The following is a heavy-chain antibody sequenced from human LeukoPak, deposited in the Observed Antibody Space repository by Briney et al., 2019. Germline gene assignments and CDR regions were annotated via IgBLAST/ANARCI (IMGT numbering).Heavy chain of an antibody. J-gene: IGHJ4*02. Sequence: GASVKVSCKASGYTFTSYDINWVRQATGQGLEWMGWTNPNSGNTGYAQKFQGRVTITRNTSISTAYMELSSLRSEDTAVYYCARLYCSSTSCSGNFFDYWGQGTLVTVSS. D-gene: IGHD2-2*01. CDR2: TNPNSGNT. V-gene: IGHV1-8*03. CDR1: GYTFTSYD. CDR3: ARLYCSSTSCSGNFFDY.